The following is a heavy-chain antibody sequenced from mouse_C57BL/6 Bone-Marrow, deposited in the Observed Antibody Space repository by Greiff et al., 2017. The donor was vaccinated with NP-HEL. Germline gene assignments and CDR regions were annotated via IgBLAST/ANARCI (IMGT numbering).Heavy chain of an antibody. Sequence: QVQLKQPGAELVKPGASVKLSCKASGYTFTSYWMHWVKQRPGQGLEWIGMIHPNSGSTNYNEKFKSKATLTVDKSSSTAYMQLSSLTSEDSAVYYCVFGYFSYWHFDVWGTGTTVTVSS. D-gene: IGHD2-3*01. CDR2: IHPNSGST. CDR1: GYTFTSYW. V-gene: IGHV1-64*01. J-gene: IGHJ1*03. CDR3: VFGYFSYWHFDV.